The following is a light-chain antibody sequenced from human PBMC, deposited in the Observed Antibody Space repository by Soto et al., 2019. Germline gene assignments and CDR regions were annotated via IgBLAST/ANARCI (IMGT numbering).Light chain of an antibody. CDR3: QQSYDTPWT. J-gene: IGKJ1*01. V-gene: IGKV1-39*01. Sequence: DIQMTQSPSSLSASVRDRVTITCRSSQSIGRNLNWYLQKPGKAPKLLVYAASHLQSGVPSRFSGGGSWTAFTLIISSLQPEDSATYYCQQSYDTPWTFGQGTKVDIK. CDR1: QSIGRN. CDR2: AAS.